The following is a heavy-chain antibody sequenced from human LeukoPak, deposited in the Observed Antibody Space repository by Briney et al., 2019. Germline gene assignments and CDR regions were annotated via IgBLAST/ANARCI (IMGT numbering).Heavy chain of an antibody. V-gene: IGHV3-11*01. CDR3: ARVDDYDSSGYPLDV. Sequence: GGSLRLSCAASGFTFSDYYMSWIRQAPGKGLEWVSYISSSGNTIYYADSVKGRFTISRDNAKNSLYQQMNSLRAEDTAVYYCARVDDYDSSGYPLDVWGQGTTVTVSS. D-gene: IGHD3-22*01. J-gene: IGHJ6*02. CDR1: GFTFSDYY. CDR2: ISSSGNTI.